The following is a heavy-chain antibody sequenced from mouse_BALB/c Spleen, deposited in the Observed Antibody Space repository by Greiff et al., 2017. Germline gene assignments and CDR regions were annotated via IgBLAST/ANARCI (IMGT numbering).Heavy chain of an antibody. J-gene: IGHJ3*01. V-gene: IGHV5-12-1*01. CDR1: GFAFSSYD. D-gene: IGHD2-3*01. CDR2: ISSGGGST. Sequence: EVKLMESGGGLVKPGGSLKLSCAASGFAFSSYDMSWVRQTPEKRLEWVAYISSGGGSTYYPDTVKGRFTISRDNAKNTLYLQMSSLKSEDTAMYYCASLRWLLRFAYWGQGTLVTVSA. CDR3: ASLRWLLRFAY.